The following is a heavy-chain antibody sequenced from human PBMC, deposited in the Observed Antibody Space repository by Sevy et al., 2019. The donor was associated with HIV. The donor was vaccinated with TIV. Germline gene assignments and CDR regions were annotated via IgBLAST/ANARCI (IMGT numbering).Heavy chain of an antibody. D-gene: IGHD4-17*01. Sequence: GSLRLSCAASGFTFSSYSMNWVRQAPGKGLEWVSSISSTSNYIYYADPVKGRFTISRDNAKNSLYLQMNSLRAEETAVYYCAAQGYGDSAYAFDIWGQGTMVTVSS. CDR1: GFTFSSYS. J-gene: IGHJ3*02. CDR2: ISSTSNYI. CDR3: AAQGYGDSAYAFDI. V-gene: IGHV3-21*01.